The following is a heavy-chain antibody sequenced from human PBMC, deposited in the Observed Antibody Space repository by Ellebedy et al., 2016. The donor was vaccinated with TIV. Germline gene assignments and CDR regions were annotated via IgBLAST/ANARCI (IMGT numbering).Heavy chain of an antibody. Sequence: PGGSLRLSCAASGFTFSSYSMNWVRQAPGKGLEWVSYISSSSSTIYYADSVKGRFTISRDNAKNSLYLQMNSLRDEDTAVYYCARDMGSYGDSPRDWFDPWGQGTLVTVSS. D-gene: IGHD4-17*01. CDR3: ARDMGSYGDSPRDWFDP. CDR1: GFTFSSYS. CDR2: ISSSSSTI. J-gene: IGHJ5*02. V-gene: IGHV3-48*02.